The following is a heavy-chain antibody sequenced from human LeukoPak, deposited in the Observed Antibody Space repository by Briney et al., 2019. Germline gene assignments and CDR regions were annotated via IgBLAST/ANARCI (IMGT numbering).Heavy chain of an antibody. V-gene: IGHV3-23*01. Sequence: GGSLRLSCAASGFTFSSYAMSWVRQAPGKGLEWVSAISGSGGSTYYADSVKGRFTISRDNAKNSLYLQMNSLRAEDTAVYYCARVRYDGSGYYSIYDYWGQGTLVTVSS. J-gene: IGHJ4*02. D-gene: IGHD3-22*01. CDR1: GFTFSSYA. CDR2: ISGSGGST. CDR3: ARVRYDGSGYYSIYDY.